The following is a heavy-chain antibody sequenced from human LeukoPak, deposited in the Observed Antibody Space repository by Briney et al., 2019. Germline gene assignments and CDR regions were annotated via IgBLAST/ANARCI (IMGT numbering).Heavy chain of an antibody. D-gene: IGHD6-19*01. CDR2: ISGSGGST. V-gene: IGHV3-23*01. CDR3: AKDRPGDYQSSLIPPGPLAGEFDY. CDR1: GFTFSSYA. J-gene: IGHJ4*02. Sequence: PGGSLRLSCAASGFTFSSYAMSWVRQAPGKGLEWVSAISGSGGSTYYADSVKGRFTISRDNSKNTLYLQMNSLRAEDTAVYYCAKDRPGDYQSSLIPPGPLAGEFDYWGQGTLVTVSS.